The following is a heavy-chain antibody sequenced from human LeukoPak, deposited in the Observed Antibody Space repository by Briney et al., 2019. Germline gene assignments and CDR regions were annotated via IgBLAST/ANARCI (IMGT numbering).Heavy chain of an antibody. J-gene: IGHJ4*02. CDR2: MSYDGGNQ. V-gene: IGHV3-30*04. Sequence: PGGSLRLSCAASGFTFSRYAMHWVRQAPGKGLEWVTVMSYDGGNQYYADSVKGRFTISRDNSKNTLYLQMNNLRPEDTAVYYCARGTLVATIKGDYYLDYWGQGTLVTVSS. CDR1: GFTFSRYA. CDR3: ARGTLVATIKGDYYLDY. D-gene: IGHD5-12*01.